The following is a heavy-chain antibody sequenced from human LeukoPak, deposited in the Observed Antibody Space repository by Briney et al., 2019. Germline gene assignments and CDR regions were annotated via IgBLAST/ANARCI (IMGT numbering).Heavy chain of an antibody. Sequence: GSVKVSRKASGYTFTSYYMHGVRQPPGQGREWMGIINSSGGSTSDAQKFQGRVTMTRDRSTSTVYMELSSLRSEDTAVYYCARDDDILTAGGWLDPWGQGTLVTVSS. V-gene: IGHV1-46*01. CDR1: GYTFTSYY. D-gene: IGHD3-9*01. J-gene: IGHJ5*02. CDR3: ARDDDILTAGGWLDP. CDR2: INSSGGST.